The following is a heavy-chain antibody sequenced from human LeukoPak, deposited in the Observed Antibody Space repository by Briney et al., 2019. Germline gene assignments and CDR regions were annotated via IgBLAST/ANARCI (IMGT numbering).Heavy chain of an antibody. CDR3: AKDGVAAAGLYYYYYYMDV. CDR1: GFTFSSYG. D-gene: IGHD6-13*01. CDR2: ISYDGSNK. Sequence: GGSLRLSCAASGFTFSSYGMHWVRQAPGKGLEWVAVISYDGSNKYYADSVKGRFTISRDNSRNTLYLQMNSLRAEDTAVYYCAKDGVAAAGLYYYYYYMDVWGKGTTVTVSS. V-gene: IGHV3-30*18. J-gene: IGHJ6*03.